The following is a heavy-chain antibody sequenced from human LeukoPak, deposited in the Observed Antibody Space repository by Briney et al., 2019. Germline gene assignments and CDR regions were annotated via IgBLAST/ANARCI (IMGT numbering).Heavy chain of an antibody. D-gene: IGHD1-1*01. Sequence: TSETLSLTCAVYGGSFSGYYWSWIRQPLGKGLEWIGEINHSGSTNYNPSLKSRVTISVDTSKNQFSLKLSSVTAADTAVYYCARKRLGTGWFDPWGQGTLVTVSS. CDR1: GGSFSGYY. J-gene: IGHJ5*02. CDR2: INHSGST. CDR3: ARKRLGTGWFDP. V-gene: IGHV4-34*01.